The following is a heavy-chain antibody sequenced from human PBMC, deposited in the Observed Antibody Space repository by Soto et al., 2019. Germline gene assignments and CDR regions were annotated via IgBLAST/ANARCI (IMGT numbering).Heavy chain of an antibody. CDR3: VRGVLS. CDR2: IHHSGST. CDR1: GGSISSGGYY. J-gene: IGHJ1*01. Sequence: QVQLQESGPGLVKASQTLSLTCNVSGGSISSGGYYWTWIRQHPGKGLEWIGHIHHSGSTFYNPXLXTXXSLPVDPSKNQFSLKLRSVTAADPAVYFCVRGVLSWGQGTLVTVSS. V-gene: IGHV4-31*01.